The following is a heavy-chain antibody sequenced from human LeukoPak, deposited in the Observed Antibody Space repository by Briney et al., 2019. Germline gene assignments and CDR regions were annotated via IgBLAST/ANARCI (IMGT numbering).Heavy chain of an antibody. J-gene: IGHJ4*02. D-gene: IGHD6-13*01. CDR3: AREWQGGIAAAGTRIEGDY. Sequence: GGSLRLSCAVSGLSVSGYWMTWVRQAPGKGLEGVANIKQDGSEKNYVDSVKGRFTISRDTAETSLFLQMNSLRVEDTAVYYCAREWQGGIAAAGTRIEGDYWGQGTLVAVSS. CDR2: IKQDGSEK. CDR1: GLSVSGYW. V-gene: IGHV3-7*01.